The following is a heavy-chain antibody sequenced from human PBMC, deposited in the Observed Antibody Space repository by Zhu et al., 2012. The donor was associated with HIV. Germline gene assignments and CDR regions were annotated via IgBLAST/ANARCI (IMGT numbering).Heavy chain of an antibody. D-gene: IGHD2-2*01. J-gene: IGHJ4*02. V-gene: IGHV4-39*01. CDR1: GGSISRSNYY. CDR2: IYYSGST. Sequence: QVQLQESGPGLVKPSETLSLICTVSGGSISRSNYYWGWIRQPPGKGLEWIGSIYYSGSTSYNPSLKSRVTISMDTSKNQFSLKLRSVTAADTAVYYCASRYCSSSSCLYDYWGQGTLVTVSS. CDR3: ASRYCSSSSCLYDY.